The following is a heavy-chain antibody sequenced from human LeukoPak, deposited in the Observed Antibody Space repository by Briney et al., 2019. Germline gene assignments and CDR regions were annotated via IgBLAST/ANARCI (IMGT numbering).Heavy chain of an antibody. CDR2: IYHSGST. CDR1: GYSISSGYY. V-gene: IGHV4-38-2*01. J-gene: IGHJ5*02. Sequence: PSETLSLTCAVSGYSISSGYYWGWIRQPPGKGLEWIGSIYHSGSTYYNPSLKSRVTISVDTSKNQFSLKLSSVTAADTAVYYCASTTIFGVVTDDNWFDPWGQGTLVTVSS. CDR3: ASTTIFGVVTDDNWFDP. D-gene: IGHD3-3*01.